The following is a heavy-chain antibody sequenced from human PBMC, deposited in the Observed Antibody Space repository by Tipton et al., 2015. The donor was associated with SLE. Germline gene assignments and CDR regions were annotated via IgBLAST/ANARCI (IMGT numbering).Heavy chain of an antibody. J-gene: IGHJ4*02. CDR3: ASDMTTVTSYYFDY. V-gene: IGHV4-39*07. Sequence: TLSLTCTVSGGSISSSSYYWGWIRQPPGKGLEWIGSIYYSGSTYYNPSLKSRVTISVDTSKDQFSLKLSSVTAADTAVYYCASDMTTVTSYYFDYWGQGTLVTVSS. D-gene: IGHD4-17*01. CDR2: IYYSGST. CDR1: GGSISSSSYY.